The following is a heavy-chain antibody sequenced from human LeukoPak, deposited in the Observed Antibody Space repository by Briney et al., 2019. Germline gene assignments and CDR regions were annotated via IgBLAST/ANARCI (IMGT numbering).Heavy chain of an antibody. CDR1: GGSISSYY. V-gene: IGHV4-59*01. J-gene: IGHJ4*02. D-gene: IGHD3-9*01. CDR2: IYYSGST. Sequence: PSETLSLTCTVSGGSISSYYWSWLRQPPGKGLEWIGYIYYSGSTNYNPSLKSRVTISVDTSKNQFSLKLSSVTAADTAVYYCAGGGNYDILTGYQGYWGQGTLVTASS. CDR3: AGGGNYDILTGYQGY.